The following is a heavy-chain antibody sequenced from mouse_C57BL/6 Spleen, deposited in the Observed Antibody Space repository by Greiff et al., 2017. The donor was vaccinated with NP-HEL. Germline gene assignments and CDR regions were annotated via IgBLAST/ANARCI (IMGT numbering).Heavy chain of an antibody. CDR2: INPGSGGT. CDR3: ARTGGDGYYFSGAMDY. V-gene: IGHV1-54*01. J-gene: IGHJ4*01. D-gene: IGHD2-3*01. Sequence: QVQLQQSGAELVRPGTSVKVSCKASGYAFTNYLIEWVKQRPGQGLEWIGVINPGSGGTNYNEKFKGKATLTADKSSSTAYMQLSSLTSEDSAVYFCARTGGDGYYFSGAMDYWGQGTSVTVSS. CDR1: GYAFTNYL.